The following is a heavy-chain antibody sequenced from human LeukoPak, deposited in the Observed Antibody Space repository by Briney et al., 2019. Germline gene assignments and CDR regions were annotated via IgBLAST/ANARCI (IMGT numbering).Heavy chain of an antibody. Sequence: PSETLSLTCAVYGGSFSGYYWSWIRQPPGKGLEWIGEINHSGSTNYNPSLKSRVTISVDTSKNQFSLKLSSVTAADTAVYYCARGVSYGSFNWFDPWGQGTLVTVSS. D-gene: IGHD5-18*01. V-gene: IGHV4-34*01. J-gene: IGHJ5*02. CDR1: GGSFSGYY. CDR2: INHSGST. CDR3: ARGVSYGSFNWFDP.